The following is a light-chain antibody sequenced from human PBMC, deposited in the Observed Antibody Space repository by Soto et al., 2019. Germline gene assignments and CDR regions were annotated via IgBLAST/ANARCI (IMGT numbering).Light chain of an antibody. CDR3: CSDAGSSTYV. CDR2: EVS. Sequence: QSVLTQPASVSGSPGQSITISCTRTNSDVGSYNFVSWYQQHPGKAPKVMIFEVSKRPSGVSDRFSGSKSGNTASLTISGLQAEDEADYYCCSDAGSSTYVLGTGTKVTVL. J-gene: IGLJ1*01. CDR1: NSDVGSYNF. V-gene: IGLV2-23*02.